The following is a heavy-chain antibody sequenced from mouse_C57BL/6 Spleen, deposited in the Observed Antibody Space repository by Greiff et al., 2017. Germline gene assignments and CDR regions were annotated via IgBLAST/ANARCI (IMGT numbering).Heavy chain of an antibody. CDR1: GYSITSGYY. CDR3: ARDYYYGSSVWYFDV. CDR2: ISYDGSN. J-gene: IGHJ1*03. Sequence: ESGPGLVKPSQSLSLTCSVTGYSITSGYYWNWIRQFPGNKLEWMGYISYDGSNNYNPSLKNRISITRDTSKNQFFLKLNSVTTEDTATYYCARDYYYGSSVWYFDVWGTGTTVTVSS. D-gene: IGHD1-1*01. V-gene: IGHV3-6*01.